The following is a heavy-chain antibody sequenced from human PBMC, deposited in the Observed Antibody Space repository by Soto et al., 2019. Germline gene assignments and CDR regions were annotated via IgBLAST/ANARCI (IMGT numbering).Heavy chain of an antibody. J-gene: IGHJ6*02. CDR3: ARVGITMVRGVRMDV. CDR1: GGSISSGDYY. V-gene: IGHV4-30-4*01. CDR2: IYYSGST. Sequence: QVQLQESGPGLVKPSQTLSLTCTVSGGSISSGDYYWSWIRQPPGKGLEGIGYIYYSGSTYYNPSLKRRVTISLDTSKNQFSLKLSSVTAADTAVYYCARVGITMVRGVRMDVWGQGTTVTVSS. D-gene: IGHD3-10*01.